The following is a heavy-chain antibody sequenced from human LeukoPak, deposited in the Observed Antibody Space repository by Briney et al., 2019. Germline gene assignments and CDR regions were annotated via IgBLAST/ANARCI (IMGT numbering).Heavy chain of an antibody. CDR3: ARPLRITMIVVDDAFDI. V-gene: IGHV1-8*01. D-gene: IGHD3-22*01. CDR2: MNPNSGNT. CDR1: GYTFTSYD. Sequence: ASVTVSCKASGYTFTSYDINWVRQATGQGLEWMGWMNPNSGNTGYAQKFQGRVTITRNTSISTAYMELSSLRSEDTAVYYCARPLRITMIVVDDAFDIWGQGTMVTVSS. J-gene: IGHJ3*02.